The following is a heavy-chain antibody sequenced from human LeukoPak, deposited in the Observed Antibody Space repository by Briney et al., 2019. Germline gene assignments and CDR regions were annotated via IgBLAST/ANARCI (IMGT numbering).Heavy chain of an antibody. J-gene: IGHJ1*01. Sequence: SETLSLTCTVSGGSISSYYWSWIRQPPGKGLEWIGYIYYSGSTNYNPSLKSRVTISVDTSKNQFSLKLSSVTAADTAVYYCARYDYGGNGYFQHWGQDTLVTVSS. CDR2: IYYSGST. D-gene: IGHD4-23*01. CDR3: ARYDYGGNGYFQH. V-gene: IGHV4-59*01. CDR1: GGSISSYY.